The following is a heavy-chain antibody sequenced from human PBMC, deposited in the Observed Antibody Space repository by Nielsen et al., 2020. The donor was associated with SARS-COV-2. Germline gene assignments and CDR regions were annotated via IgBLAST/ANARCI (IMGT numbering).Heavy chain of an antibody. CDR1: GFTFSSYS. V-gene: IGHV3-21*05. Sequence: GESLKISCAASGFTFSSYSMNWVRQAPGKGLEWVSYISSSSSYTNYADSVKGRFTISRDNAKNSLYLQMNSLRAEDTAVYYCARDGYYDSIVMDFDYWGQGTLVTVSS. J-gene: IGHJ4*02. D-gene: IGHD3-22*01. CDR3: ARDGYYDSIVMDFDY. CDR2: ISSSSSYT.